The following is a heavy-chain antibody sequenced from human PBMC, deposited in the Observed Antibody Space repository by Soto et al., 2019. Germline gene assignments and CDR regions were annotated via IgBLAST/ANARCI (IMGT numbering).Heavy chain of an antibody. CDR3: ARGYYDSSGYYYVYRPYYYYGMDV. J-gene: IGHJ6*02. D-gene: IGHD3-22*01. CDR2: ISSSGSTI. V-gene: IGHV3-48*03. CDR1: GFTFSSYE. Sequence: GSLRLSCAASGFTFSSYEMNWVRQAPGKGLEWVSYISSSGSTIYYADSVKGRFTISRDNAKNSLYLQMNSLRAEDTAVYYCARGYYDSSGYYYVYRPYYYYGMDVWGQGTTVTVSS.